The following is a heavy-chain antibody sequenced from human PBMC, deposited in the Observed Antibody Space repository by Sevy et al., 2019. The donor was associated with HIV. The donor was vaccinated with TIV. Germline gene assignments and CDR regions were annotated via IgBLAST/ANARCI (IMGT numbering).Heavy chain of an antibody. CDR2: IRSGVYGGTT. CDR3: IRGRRVYADYGVDY. J-gene: IGHJ4*02. Sequence: GGSLRLSCAVSGFTCGEYSMSWFLQAPGKGLEWVSFIRSGVYGGTTEYGASVKGSFTLSRDDSKGIAYLQMSSLKTEDTAVYYCIRGRRVYADYGVDYWGQGTLVTVFS. V-gene: IGHV3-49*03. D-gene: IGHD4-17*01. CDR1: GFTCGEYS.